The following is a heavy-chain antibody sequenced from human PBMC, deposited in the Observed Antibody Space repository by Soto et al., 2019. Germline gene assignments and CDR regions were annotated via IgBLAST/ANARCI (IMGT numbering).Heavy chain of an antibody. CDR2: IYYTGST. Sequence: QMQLQESGPGLVKPSQTLSLTCTVSAASISNGDHYWSWIRQPPGKGLEWIGYIYYTGSTYYNPSLTSRLTLSIDTSRNKFSLKLSSVTAADTAVYYCARDRFDYSYNRGWFDPWGQGTLVTVSS. CDR1: AASISNGDHY. V-gene: IGHV4-30-4*01. CDR3: ARDRFDYSYNRGWFDP. J-gene: IGHJ5*02. D-gene: IGHD5-12*01.